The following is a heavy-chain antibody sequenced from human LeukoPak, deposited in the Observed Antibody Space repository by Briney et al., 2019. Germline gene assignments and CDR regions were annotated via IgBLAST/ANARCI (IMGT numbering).Heavy chain of an antibody. Sequence: GESLKISCKGSGYSFTNYWIGWVRQMPGKGLEWIGIIYPGDSDIRYSPSFQGQVTISADKSISTAYLQWSSLKASDTAMYYCARGSGTYETSFDYWGQGTLVTVSS. CDR1: GYSFTNYW. V-gene: IGHV5-51*01. CDR2: IYPGDSDI. CDR3: ARGSGTYETSFDY. D-gene: IGHD3-10*01. J-gene: IGHJ4*02.